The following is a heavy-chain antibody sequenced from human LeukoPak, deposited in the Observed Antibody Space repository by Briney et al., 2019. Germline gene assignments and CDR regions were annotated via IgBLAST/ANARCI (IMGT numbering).Heavy chain of an antibody. CDR2: INAYSGGT. CDR3: ARGGKSELGACDY. Sequence: ASVKVSCKASGYTFSDYYIHWVRQAPGQGLEWMGWINAYSGGTNYAQRFQGRVTLTRDTSISTAYMELSRLRPDDTAVYYCARGGKSELGACDYWGQGTLVTVSS. V-gene: IGHV1-2*02. J-gene: IGHJ4*02. CDR1: GYTFSDYY. D-gene: IGHD7-27*01.